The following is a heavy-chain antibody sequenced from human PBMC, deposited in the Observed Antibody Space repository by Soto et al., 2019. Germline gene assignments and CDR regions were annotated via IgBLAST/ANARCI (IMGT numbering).Heavy chain of an antibody. D-gene: IGHD4-17*01. CDR3: AKAMTTVTIGWFDP. CDR2: ISGSGDKS. V-gene: IGHV3-23*01. Sequence: PVGSLRLSCAASGFTFSSYAMNWVRQAPGKGLEWVSAISGSGDKSYYAGSVKGRFTISRDNSKNTLYLLMNSLRAEDTAIYFCAKAMTTVTIGWFDPWGQGTLVTVSS. CDR1: GFTFSSYA. J-gene: IGHJ5*02.